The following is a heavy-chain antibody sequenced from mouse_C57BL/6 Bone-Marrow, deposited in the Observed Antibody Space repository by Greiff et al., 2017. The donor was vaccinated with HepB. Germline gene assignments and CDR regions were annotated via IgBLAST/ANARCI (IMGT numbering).Heavy chain of an antibody. Sequence: QVQLQQSGPGLVQPSQSLSITCTVSGFSLTSYGVHWVRQSPGKGLEWLGVIWSGGSTDYTAAFISRRSISKDNTKSQVFFKMNSLQTDDTAIYYCYRKIITTCWFAYEGQGTRTTVSA. CDR3: YRKIITTCWFAY. CDR1: GFSLTSYG. D-gene: IGHD2-5*01. V-gene: IGHV2-2*01. J-gene: IGHJ3*01. CDR2: IWSGGST.